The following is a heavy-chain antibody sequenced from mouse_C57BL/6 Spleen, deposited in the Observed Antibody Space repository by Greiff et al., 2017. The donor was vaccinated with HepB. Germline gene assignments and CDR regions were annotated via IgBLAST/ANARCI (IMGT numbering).Heavy chain of an antibody. CDR2: INPNNGGT. J-gene: IGHJ2*01. CDR1: GYTFTDYN. V-gene: IGHV1-22*01. CDR3: ASGSSGYFDY. D-gene: IGHD3-2*02. Sequence: VQLKESGPELVKPGASVKMSCKASGYTFTDYNMHWVKQSHGKSLEWIGYINPNNGGTSYNQKFKGKATLTVNKSSSTAYMELRSLTSEDSAVYYCASGSSGYFDYWGQGTTLTVSS.